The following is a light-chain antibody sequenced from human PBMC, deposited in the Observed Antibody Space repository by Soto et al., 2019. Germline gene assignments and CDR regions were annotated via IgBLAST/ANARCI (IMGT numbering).Light chain of an antibody. V-gene: IGKV3-20*01. J-gene: IGKJ4*01. Sequence: EMLLTQSPGTRSLSPGERATLSCRASQSVSSSYLAWYQQKPGQAPRLLIYGASSRATGIPDRFSGSGSGTDFTLTISRLEPEDFAVYYCQQYGSSPLTFGGGTKVDIK. CDR1: QSVSSSY. CDR3: QQYGSSPLT. CDR2: GAS.